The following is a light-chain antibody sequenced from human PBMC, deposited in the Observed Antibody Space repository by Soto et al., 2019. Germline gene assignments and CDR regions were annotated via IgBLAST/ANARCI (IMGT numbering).Light chain of an antibody. Sequence: QSALTQPASVSGSTGQSITISCTGTSSDVGGYNYVSWYQQRPGKAPKLMIYDVNNRPSGVSNRFSASKSGNTASLTISGLQAEDEADYYCSSYSSTTTLVFGGGTKVTVL. CDR3: SSYSSTTTLV. CDR1: SSDVGGYNY. J-gene: IGLJ3*02. CDR2: DVN. V-gene: IGLV2-14*01.